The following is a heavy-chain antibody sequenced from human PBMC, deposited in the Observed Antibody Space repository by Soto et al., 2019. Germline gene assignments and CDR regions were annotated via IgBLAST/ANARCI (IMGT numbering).Heavy chain of an antibody. CDR1: GFSFSNYW. J-gene: IGHJ4*02. CDR2: VDSDGTTT. D-gene: IGHD3-10*01. V-gene: IGHV3-74*01. CDR3: ARGAFRAYYFDY. Sequence: GGSQRLSYAASGFSFSNYWVHWVRQDPGKGLVWVSRVDSDGTTTNYADSVKGRFTISRDNARNTVYLQMNSLRAEDTAIYYCARGAFRAYYFDYWGLGTLVTVSS.